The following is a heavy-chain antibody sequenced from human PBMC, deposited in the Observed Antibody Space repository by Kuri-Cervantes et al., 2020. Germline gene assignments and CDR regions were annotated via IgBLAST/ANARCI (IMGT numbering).Heavy chain of an antibody. J-gene: IGHJ3*02. CDR2: IYYSGST. V-gene: IGHV4-59*01. CDR3: ARTSTWHYDSTGRDVFDI. CDR1: GGSISSYY. Sequence: GSLRLSCTVSGGSISSYYWSWIRQPPGKGLEWIGYIYYSGSTNYNPSLKSRVTISVDTSKNQFSLKLNSVTAADTAVYFCARTSTWHYDSTGRDVFDIWGQGTTVTVSS. D-gene: IGHD3-22*01.